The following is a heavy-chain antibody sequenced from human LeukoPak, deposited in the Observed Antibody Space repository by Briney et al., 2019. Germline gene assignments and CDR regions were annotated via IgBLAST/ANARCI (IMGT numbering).Heavy chain of an antibody. CDR1: GFTFSSYS. D-gene: IGHD2-15*01. J-gene: IGHJ6*02. CDR2: ISSSSSTI. CDR3: ARETAVVVAATYYYYYGMDV. Sequence: GGSLRLSCAASGFTFSSYSMNWVRQAPGKGLEWVSYISSSSSTIYYADSVKGRFTISRDNAKNSLYLQMNSLRAEDTAVYYCARETAVVVAATYYYYYGMDVWGQGTTVTVSS. V-gene: IGHV3-48*01.